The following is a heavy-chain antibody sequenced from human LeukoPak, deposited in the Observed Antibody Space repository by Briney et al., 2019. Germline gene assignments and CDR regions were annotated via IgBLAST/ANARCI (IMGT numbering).Heavy chain of an antibody. J-gene: IGHJ5*02. CDR3: ARGAIAAAANWFNP. D-gene: IGHD6-13*01. CDR1: GFTFSSYS. Sequence: GGSLRLSCAASGFTFSSYSMNWVRQAPGKGLEWVSSISSSSSYIYYADSVKGRFTISRDNAKNSLYLQMNSLRVEDTAVYYCARGAIAAAANWFNPWGQGTLVTVSS. CDR2: ISSSSSYI. V-gene: IGHV3-21*04.